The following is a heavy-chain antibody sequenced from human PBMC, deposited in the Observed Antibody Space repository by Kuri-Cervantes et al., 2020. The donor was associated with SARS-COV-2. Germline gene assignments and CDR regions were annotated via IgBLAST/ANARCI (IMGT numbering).Heavy chain of an antibody. CDR1: GFTFSNAR. D-gene: IGHD2-8*01. J-gene: IGHJ4*02. Sequence: GESLKISCAASGFTFSNARMSWVRQAPGKGLEWVGRIKSKTDGGTTDYAAPVKGRFTISRDDSKNTLYLQMNSLKTEDTAVYYCTTLAVYAIGEVYWGQGTLVTVSS. CDR3: TTLAVYAIGEVY. CDR2: IKSKTDGGTT. V-gene: IGHV3-15*01.